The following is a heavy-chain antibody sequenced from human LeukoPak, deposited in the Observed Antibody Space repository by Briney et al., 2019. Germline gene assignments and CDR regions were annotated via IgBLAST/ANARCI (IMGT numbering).Heavy chain of an antibody. D-gene: IGHD5-24*01. Sequence: SETLSLTCAVSGYSISSGYYWGWIRQPPGKGLEWIGSIYHSGSTYYNPSLKSRVTISVDTSKNQFSLKLSSVTAADPAVYYCARLLGAGLQFGGWGQGNLVTVSS. V-gene: IGHV4-38-2*01. J-gene: IGHJ4*02. CDR1: GYSISSGYY. CDR3: ARLLGAGLQFGG. CDR2: IYHSGST.